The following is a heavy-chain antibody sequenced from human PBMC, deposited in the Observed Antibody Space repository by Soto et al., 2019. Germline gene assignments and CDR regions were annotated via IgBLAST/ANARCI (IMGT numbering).Heavy chain of an antibody. CDR2: INPSGGST. Sequence: ASVKVTCKASGYTFTSYYMHWVRQAHGQGLEWMGIINPSGGSTSYAQKFQGRVTMTTDTSTSTVYMELSSLRSEDTAVYYCAREFHRTVTTFWFDPWGQGTLVTVS. J-gene: IGHJ5*02. CDR3: AREFHRTVTTFWFDP. CDR1: GYTFTSYY. V-gene: IGHV1-46*01. D-gene: IGHD4-17*01.